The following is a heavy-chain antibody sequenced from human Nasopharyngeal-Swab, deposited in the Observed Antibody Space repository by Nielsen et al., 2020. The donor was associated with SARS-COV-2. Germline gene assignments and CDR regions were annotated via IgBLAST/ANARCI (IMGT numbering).Heavy chain of an antibody. Sequence: WIRQPPGKGLEWIGEIYHSGSTNYNPSLKSRVTISVDKSKNQFSLKLSSVTAADTAVYYCATTPPSPIQGGPHTYFDYWGRGTLVTVSS. CDR3: ATTPPSPIQGGPHTYFDY. J-gene: IGHJ4*02. D-gene: IGHD5-18*01. CDR2: IYHSGST. V-gene: IGHV4-4*02.